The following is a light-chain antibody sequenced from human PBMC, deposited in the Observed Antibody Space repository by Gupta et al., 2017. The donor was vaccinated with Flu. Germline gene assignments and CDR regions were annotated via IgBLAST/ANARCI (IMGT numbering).Light chain of an antibody. Sequence: GDALPKQYAYWYQQKPGQAPVLVIDKDSERPSGIPERFSGSSSGTTVTLTISGVQAEDEADYYCQSADSSGTYQGVFGGGTKLTVL. CDR1: ALPKQY. V-gene: IGLV3-25*03. CDR3: QSADSSGTYQGV. J-gene: IGLJ3*02. CDR2: KDS.